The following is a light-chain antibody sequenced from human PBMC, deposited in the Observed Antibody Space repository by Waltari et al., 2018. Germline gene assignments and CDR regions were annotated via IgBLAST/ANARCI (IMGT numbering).Light chain of an antibody. V-gene: IGLV2-14*01. J-gene: IGLJ2*01. CDR2: DVT. Sequence: QSALTQPASVSGSPGQSITISCTGTSSDVGGYNYFSWYQQHPGKAPKLIIFDVTERPSGVSIRFSGSKSGNTASLTISGLQAEDEADYYCSSYTSSSTPLFGGGTKLTVL. CDR3: SSYTSSSTPL. CDR1: SSDVGGYNY.